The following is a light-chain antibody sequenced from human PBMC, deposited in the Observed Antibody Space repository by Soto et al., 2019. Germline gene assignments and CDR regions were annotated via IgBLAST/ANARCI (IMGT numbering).Light chain of an antibody. V-gene: IGLV2-14*03. J-gene: IGLJ2*01. CDR3: SSYTSSSTNVV. Sequence: QSALTQPASVSGSPGQSITISCTGTSSDVGDYNYVSWYQHHPGKAPKLMIYDVSNRPSGISNRFSGSKSGNTASLTISGLQSEDEADYYCSSYTSSSTNVVFGGGTKLTVL. CDR1: SSDVGDYNY. CDR2: DVS.